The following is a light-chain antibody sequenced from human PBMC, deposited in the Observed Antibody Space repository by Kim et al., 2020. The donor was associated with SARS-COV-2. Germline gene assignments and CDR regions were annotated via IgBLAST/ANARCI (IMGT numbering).Light chain of an antibody. V-gene: IGKV1-39*01. CDR2: DAT. J-gene: IGKJ5*01. Sequence: ASVGGRVTITCRASQSIRTYLNWYQQKPERAPKLLIYDATTLQSGVPPRFSGSGSGTDFILTISSLQPEDLATYFCQHSFTTPITFGKGTRLEIK. CDR1: QSIRTY. CDR3: QHSFTTPIT.